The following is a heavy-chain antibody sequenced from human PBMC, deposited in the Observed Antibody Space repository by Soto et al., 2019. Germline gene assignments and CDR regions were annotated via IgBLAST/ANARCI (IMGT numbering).Heavy chain of an antibody. J-gene: IGHJ3*02. D-gene: IGHD3-22*01. Sequence: GGSLRRSCAASGLTFSSYGMHWVRQAPGKGLEWVAVISYDGSNKYYADSVKGRFTISRDNSKNTLYLQMNSLRAEDTAVYYCAKYYYDSKGAFDIWGQGTMVTVSS. CDR1: GLTFSSYG. CDR2: ISYDGSNK. CDR3: AKYYYDSKGAFDI. V-gene: IGHV3-30*18.